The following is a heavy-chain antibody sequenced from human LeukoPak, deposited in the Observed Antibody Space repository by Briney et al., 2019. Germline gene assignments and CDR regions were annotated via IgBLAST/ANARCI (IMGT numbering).Heavy chain of an antibody. D-gene: IGHD3-22*01. CDR3: ARGVKLSGYYDSSGYQLAPDAFDI. V-gene: IGHV3-23*01. CDR1: GFTFSSYA. J-gene: IGHJ3*02. CDR2: ISGSGGST. Sequence: GGSLRLSCAASGFTFSSYAMSWVRQDPGKGLEWVSAISGSGGSTYYADSVKGRFTISRDNSKNKLYLQMNSLRAEDTAVYYCARGVKLSGYYDSSGYQLAPDAFDIWGQGTMVTVSS.